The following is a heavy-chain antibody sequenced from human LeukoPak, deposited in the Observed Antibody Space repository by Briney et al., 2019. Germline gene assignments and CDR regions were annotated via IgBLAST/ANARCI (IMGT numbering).Heavy chain of an antibody. CDR1: GFTFSSYA. CDR3: AKLVDIVVVPAANFDY. D-gene: IGHD2-2*01. J-gene: IGHJ4*02. V-gene: IGHV3-23*01. Sequence: GGSLRLSCAASGFTFSSYAMSWVRQAPGKGLEWVSAISGSGGSTYYADSVKGRFTISRGNSKNTLYLQMNSLRAEDTAVYYCAKLVDIVVVPAANFDYWGQGTLVTVSS. CDR2: ISGSGGST.